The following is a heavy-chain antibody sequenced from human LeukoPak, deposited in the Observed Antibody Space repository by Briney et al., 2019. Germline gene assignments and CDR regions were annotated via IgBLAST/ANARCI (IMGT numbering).Heavy chain of an antibody. CDR2: IYTGGDT. V-gene: IGHV3-53*04. D-gene: IGHD1-1*01. CDR3: ARDRPGGGKLDFDY. Sequence: GGSLRLSCAASGFTVSSHYMNWVRQAPGKGLEWVAVIYTGGDTYYAESVEGRFTISRHNSKNTLYLQMNSLRTDDTAVYYCARDRPGGGKLDFDYWGQGTLVAVSS. J-gene: IGHJ4*02. CDR1: GFTVSSHY.